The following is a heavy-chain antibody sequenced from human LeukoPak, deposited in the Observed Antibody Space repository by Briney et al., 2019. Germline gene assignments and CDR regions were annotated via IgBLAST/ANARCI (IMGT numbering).Heavy chain of an antibody. CDR1: GGSISSGGYC. V-gene: IGHV4-30-2*01. D-gene: IGHD1-26*01. CDR2: IFHSGST. Sequence: SETLSLTCTVSGGSISSGGYCWSWIRQPPGKGLEWIGDIFHSGSTYYNPSLKSRVTISVDRSKNQFSLKLSSVTAADTAVYYCARGISGSSPYYYYYYMDVWGKGTTVTVSS. CDR3: ARGISGSSPYYYYYYMDV. J-gene: IGHJ6*03.